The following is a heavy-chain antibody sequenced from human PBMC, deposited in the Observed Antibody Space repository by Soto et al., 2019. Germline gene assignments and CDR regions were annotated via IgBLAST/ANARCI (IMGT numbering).Heavy chain of an antibody. CDR1: GASVNSGSYY. J-gene: IGHJ4*02. Sequence: QVQLQESGPGLLKPSETLSLTCTVSGASVNSGSYYWTWIRQPPGKGLECIGFVHHSGTTHYNASLKSRVNISIDTSKNQFFLKLNSMTAADAAVYYCARDSSGRHDYWGQGTLVAVSS. CDR2: VHHSGTT. D-gene: IGHD3-22*01. CDR3: ARDSSGRHDY. V-gene: IGHV4-61*01.